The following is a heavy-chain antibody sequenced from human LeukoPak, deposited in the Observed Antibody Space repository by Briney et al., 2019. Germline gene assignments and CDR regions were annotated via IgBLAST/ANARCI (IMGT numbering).Heavy chain of an antibody. CDR3: ARLYGGNSFLFDY. J-gene: IGHJ4*02. CDR2: IYYSGST. V-gene: IGHV4-59*11. CDR1: GGSISSHY. Sequence: SETLSLTCTVSGGSISSHYWSWIRQLPGKGLEWIGYIYYSGSTNYNPSLKSRVTISVDTSKNQFSLKLSSVTAADTAVYYCARLYGGNSFLFDYWGQGTLVTVSS. D-gene: IGHD4-23*01.